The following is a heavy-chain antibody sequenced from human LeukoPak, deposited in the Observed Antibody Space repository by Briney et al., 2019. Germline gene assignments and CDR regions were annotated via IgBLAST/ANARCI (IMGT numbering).Heavy chain of an antibody. V-gene: IGHV5-51*01. CDR2: IYPGDSDT. J-gene: IGHJ4*02. CDR1: GYNFTSYW. CDR3: ARHGDGYNYVEDY. Sequence: GESLKISCKGSGYNFTSYWIGWVRQVPGKGLEWMGIIYPGDSDTKYSPSFQGQVTISADKSISTAYLQWSSLKASDTAMYYCARHGDGYNYVEDYWGQGTLVTVSS. D-gene: IGHD5-24*01.